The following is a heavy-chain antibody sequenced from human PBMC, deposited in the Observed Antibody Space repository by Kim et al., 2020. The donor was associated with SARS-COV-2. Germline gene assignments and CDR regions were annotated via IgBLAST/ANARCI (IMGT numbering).Heavy chain of an antibody. Sequence: SETLSLTCAVYGGSVSGYYWSWIRQPPGKGLEWIGEINHSGGTNYNPSLKSRVTISVDTSKNQFSLKLTSVTAADTAVYYCARRLSNTSGWGSHYCDLWGQGTLVTVSS. CDR3: ARRLSNTSGWGSHYCDL. D-gene: IGHD3-10*01. V-gene: IGHV4-34*01. J-gene: IGHJ4*02. CDR1: GGSVSGYY. CDR2: INHSGGT.